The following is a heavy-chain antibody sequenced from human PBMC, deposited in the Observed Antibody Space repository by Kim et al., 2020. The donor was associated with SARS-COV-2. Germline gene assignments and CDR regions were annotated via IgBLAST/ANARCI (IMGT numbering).Heavy chain of an antibody. CDR2: ISPYNGDQ. Sequence: ASVKVSCKASGYTFSNYGISWVRQAPGQGLEWMGWISPYNGDQTYTQKVQGRVAVTTDTSTSTVYMELRSLRFDDTAVYYCARDKCSYNRCLGNGMDVWGQGTTVTVSS. J-gene: IGHJ6*02. D-gene: IGHD3-10*01. CDR3: ARDKCSYNRCLGNGMDV. CDR1: GYTFSNYG. V-gene: IGHV1-18*04.